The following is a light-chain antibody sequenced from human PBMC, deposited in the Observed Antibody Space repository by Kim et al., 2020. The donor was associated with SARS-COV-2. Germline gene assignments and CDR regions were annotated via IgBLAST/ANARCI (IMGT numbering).Light chain of an antibody. CDR1: QDIANS. CDR2: AAS. J-gene: IGKJ1*01. V-gene: IGKV1-27*01. Sequence: ASIGDRATITCRASQDIANSLAWYQQKPGKVPQVLIYAASTLQSGVPSRFSGSGSGTEFTLTIDSLQTEDVATYYCQKYNSAPWTFGPGTKVDIK. CDR3: QKYNSAPWT.